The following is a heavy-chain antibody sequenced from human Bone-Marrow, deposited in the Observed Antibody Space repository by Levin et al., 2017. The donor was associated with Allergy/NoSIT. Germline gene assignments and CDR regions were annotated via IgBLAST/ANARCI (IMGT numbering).Heavy chain of an antibody. CDR3: ARDTGAYYTPSSWFDP. CDR2: FFHTGTT. D-gene: IGHD3-10*01. V-gene: IGHV4-30-4*01. J-gene: IGHJ5*02. CDR1: GGSIRRGDFY. Sequence: SSETLSLTCTVSGGSIRRGDFYWSWIRQPPGKGLEWIGTFFHTGTTYYNPSLQSRVRLSVDTSKNKFSLRLSPVTAADTALYYCARDTGAYYTPSSWFDPWGQGTLVTVSS.